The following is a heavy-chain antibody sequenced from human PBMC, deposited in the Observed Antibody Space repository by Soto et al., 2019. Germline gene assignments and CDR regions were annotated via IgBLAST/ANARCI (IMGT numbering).Heavy chain of an antibody. CDR1: GGSFSGYY. CDR3: ARVIRDYIWGSYRYTRGWFYY. CDR2: INHSGST. V-gene: IGHV4-34*01. D-gene: IGHD3-16*02. J-gene: IGHJ4*02. Sequence: QVQLQQWGAGLLKPSETLSLTCAVYGGSFSGYYWSWIRQPPGKGLEWIGEINHSGSTNYNPSLKSRVTISVDTSKNQFSLKLSSVTAADTGVYYCARVIRDYIWGSYRYTRGWFYYWGQGTLVTVSS.